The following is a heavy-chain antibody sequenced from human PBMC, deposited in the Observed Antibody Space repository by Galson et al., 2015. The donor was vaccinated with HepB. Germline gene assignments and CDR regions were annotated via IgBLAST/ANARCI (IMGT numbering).Heavy chain of an antibody. CDR1: GFTFSSYW. Sequence: SLRLSCAASGFTFSSYWMSWVRQAPGKGLEWVANIKQDGSEKYYVDSVKGRFTISRDNAKNSLYLQMNSLRAEDTAVYYCARESSYSSRWSPRWFDPWGQGTLVTVSS. J-gene: IGHJ5*02. D-gene: IGHD6-13*01. CDR2: IKQDGSEK. CDR3: ARESSYSSRWSPRWFDP. V-gene: IGHV3-7*03.